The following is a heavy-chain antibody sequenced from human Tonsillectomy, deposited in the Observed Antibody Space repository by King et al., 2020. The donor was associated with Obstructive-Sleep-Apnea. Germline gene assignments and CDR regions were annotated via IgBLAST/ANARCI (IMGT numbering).Heavy chain of an antibody. V-gene: IGHV3-48*04. J-gene: IGHJ6*02. CDR1: GFTFSSYS. D-gene: IGHD3-10*01. CDR3: ARDSGSYYNDYYGMDV. CDR2: ISSSSSTI. Sequence: QLVQSGGGLVQPGGSLRLSCAASGFTFSSYSMNWVRQAPGKGLEWVSYISSSSSTIYYADSVKGRFTISRDNAKNSLYLQMNSLRAEDTAVYYCARDSGSYYNDYYGMDVWGQGTTVTVSS.